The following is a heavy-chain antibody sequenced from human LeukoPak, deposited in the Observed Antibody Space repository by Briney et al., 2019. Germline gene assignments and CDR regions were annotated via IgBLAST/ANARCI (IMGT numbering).Heavy chain of an antibody. Sequence: GGSLRLSCAASGFTFSSYAMSWVRQAPGKGLEWVSAISGSGGSTYYADSVKGRFTISRDNSKNTLYLQMNSLSAEDTAVYYCAKGESGRYYDSSGYTPYNWFDPWGQGTLVTVSS. CDR3: AKGESGRYYDSSGYTPYNWFDP. CDR2: ISGSGGST. J-gene: IGHJ5*02. D-gene: IGHD3-22*01. V-gene: IGHV3-23*01. CDR1: GFTFSSYA.